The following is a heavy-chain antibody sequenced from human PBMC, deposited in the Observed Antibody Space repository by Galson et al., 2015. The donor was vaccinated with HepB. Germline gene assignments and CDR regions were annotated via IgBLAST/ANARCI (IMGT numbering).Heavy chain of an antibody. Sequence: SLRLSCAASGFTFSSCAMSWVRQAPGKGLEWVSAISGSGGSTYYADSVKGRFTISRDNSKNTLYLQMNSLRAEDTAVYYCTKGGGYSSSWYGASWFDPWGQGTLVAVSS. D-gene: IGHD6-13*01. CDR3: TKGGGYSSSWYGASWFDP. J-gene: IGHJ5*02. V-gene: IGHV3-23*01. CDR1: GFTFSSCA. CDR2: ISGSGGST.